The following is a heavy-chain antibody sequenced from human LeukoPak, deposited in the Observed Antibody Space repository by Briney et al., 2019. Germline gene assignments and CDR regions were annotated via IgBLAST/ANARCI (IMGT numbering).Heavy chain of an antibody. Sequence: GGSLRPSCAASGFTFNNYWMNWVRQTPGKGLEWVANIKDDGSEKYYLDSVKGRFTISRDNAKNSLYLQMNGLRAEDTAVYYCARVAWPYYFDSWGQGTLVTVSS. CDR1: GFTFNNYW. J-gene: IGHJ4*02. CDR3: ARVAWPYYFDS. CDR2: IKDDGSEK. V-gene: IGHV3-7*01.